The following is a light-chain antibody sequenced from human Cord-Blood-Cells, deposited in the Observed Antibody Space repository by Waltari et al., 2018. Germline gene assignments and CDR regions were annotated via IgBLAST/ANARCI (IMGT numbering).Light chain of an antibody. CDR2: QDR. CDR3: QAWDSSTV. Sequence: SYVLSLTLSVSVSPGQTASISCAGDKLGDKYACCHQQKPGQSPVLVTYQDRKRPSGTPERFSESSNANTATLTMSETEAMDDDDYYCQAWDSSTVFGGGTKLTVL. J-gene: IGLJ2*01. V-gene: IGLV3-1*01. CDR1: KLGDKY.